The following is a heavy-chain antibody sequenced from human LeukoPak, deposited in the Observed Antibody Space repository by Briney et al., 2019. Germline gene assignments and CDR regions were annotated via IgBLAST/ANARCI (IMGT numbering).Heavy chain of an antibody. CDR1: GGSIRTYY. CDR2: IYYSGST. Sequence: SETLSLTCSVSGGSIRTYYWSWIRQPPGKGLEWIGYIYYSGSTYYNPSLKSRVTISVDTSKNQFSLKLSSVTAADTAVYYCARGSLTYYDSSGYYYRAFDIWGQGTMVTVSS. D-gene: IGHD3-22*01. CDR3: ARGSLTYYDSSGYYYRAFDI. J-gene: IGHJ3*02. V-gene: IGHV4-59*12.